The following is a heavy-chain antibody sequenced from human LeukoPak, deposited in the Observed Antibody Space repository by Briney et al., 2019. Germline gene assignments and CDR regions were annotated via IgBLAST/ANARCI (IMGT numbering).Heavy chain of an antibody. Sequence: GSLRLSCAASGFTLDDYGMSWVRQAPGKGLEWVSGINWNGGSTGYADSVKGRFTISRDNAKNSLYLQMNSLRAEDTALYYCARDARGDYDFWSGYIPYYMDVWGKGTTVTVSS. CDR1: GFTLDDYG. J-gene: IGHJ6*03. CDR3: ARDARGDYDFWSGYIPYYMDV. V-gene: IGHV3-20*04. CDR2: INWNGGST. D-gene: IGHD3-3*01.